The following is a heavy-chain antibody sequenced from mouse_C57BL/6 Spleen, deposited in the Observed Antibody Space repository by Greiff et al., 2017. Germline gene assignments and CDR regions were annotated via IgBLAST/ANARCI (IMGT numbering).Heavy chain of an antibody. D-gene: IGHD1-1*01. CDR2: IDPETGGT. CDR3: IHYYGSSWYFDV. J-gene: IGHJ1*03. V-gene: IGHV1-15*01. Sequence: VQLQPSGAELVRPGASVTLSCKASGYTFTDYEMHWVKQTPVHGLEWIGAIDPETGGTAYNQKFKGKAILTADKSSSTAYMELRSLTSEDSAVYYCIHYYGSSWYFDVWGTGTTVTVSS. CDR1: GYTFTDYE.